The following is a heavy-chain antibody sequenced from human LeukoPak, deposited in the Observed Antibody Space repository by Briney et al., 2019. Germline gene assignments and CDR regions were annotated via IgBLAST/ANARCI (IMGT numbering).Heavy chain of an antibody. V-gene: IGHV3-33*01. Sequence: PGRSLRLSCAASGFTFSSYGMHWVRQAPGKGLEWVAVIWYDGSNKYYADSVKGRFTISRDNSKNTLYLQMNSLRSDDTAVYYCARGITYWFDPWGQGTLVTVSS. CDR3: ARGITYWFDP. D-gene: IGHD5-24*01. CDR2: IWYDGSNK. J-gene: IGHJ5*02. CDR1: GFTFSSYG.